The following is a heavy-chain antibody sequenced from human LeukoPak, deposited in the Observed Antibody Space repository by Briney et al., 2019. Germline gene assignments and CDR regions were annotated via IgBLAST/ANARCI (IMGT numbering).Heavy chain of an antibody. CDR2: TYYRSKWYN. J-gene: IGHJ4*02. Sequence: SQTLSLTCAISGDSVSSNSAAWNWIRQSPSRGLEWLGRTYYRSKWYNDYAVSVKSRITINPDTSKNQFSLQLNSVTPEDTAVYYCARARYCSGGSCFYYFDYWGRGTLVTVSS. V-gene: IGHV6-1*01. CDR3: ARARYCSGGSCFYYFDY. CDR1: GDSVSSNSAA. D-gene: IGHD2-15*01.